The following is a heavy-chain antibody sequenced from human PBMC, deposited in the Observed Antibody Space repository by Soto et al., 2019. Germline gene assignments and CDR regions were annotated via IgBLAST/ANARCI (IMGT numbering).Heavy chain of an antibody. CDR1: PFTFRSYS. V-gene: IGHV3-30*09. Sequence: GGSLRLSCAASPFTFRSYSMHWVRQAPGKGLEWVTSISYDGSKESYADSVKGRFAISRDNSRNTVYLQIASLRAEDTAVNYXXXXXXXSLATYCNSGDCHYGFDAWGQGTMVT. D-gene: IGHD2-21*02. CDR3: XXXXXXSLATYCNSGDCHYGFDA. CDR2: ISYDGSKE. J-gene: IGHJ3*01.